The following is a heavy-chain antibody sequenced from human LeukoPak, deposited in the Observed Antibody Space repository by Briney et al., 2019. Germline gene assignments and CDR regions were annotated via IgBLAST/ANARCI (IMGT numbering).Heavy chain of an antibody. CDR3: ARGRWDYDILTGYYKVSPFDY. CDR1: GGSFSGYY. J-gene: IGHJ4*02. Sequence: KSSETLSLTCAVYGGSFSGYYWSWIRQPPGKGLEWIGEINHSGSTNYNPSLKSRVTISVDTSKNQFSLKLSSVTAADTAVYYCARGRWDYDILTGYYKVSPFDYWGQGTLVTVSS. V-gene: IGHV4-34*01. D-gene: IGHD3-9*01. CDR2: INHSGST.